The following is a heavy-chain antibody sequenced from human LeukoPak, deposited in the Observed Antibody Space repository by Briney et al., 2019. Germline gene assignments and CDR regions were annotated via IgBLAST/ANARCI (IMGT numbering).Heavy chain of an antibody. CDR3: ASLLGAKRYSYGLVFDY. CDR2: INHSGST. D-gene: IGHD5-18*01. Sequence: SETLSLTCAVYGGSFSGYYWSWIRQPPGKGLEWIGEINHSGSTNYNPSLKSRVTISVDTSKNQFSLKLSSVTAADTAVYYCASLLGAKRYSYGLVFDYWGQGTLVTVSS. V-gene: IGHV4-34*01. CDR1: GGSFSGYY. J-gene: IGHJ4*02.